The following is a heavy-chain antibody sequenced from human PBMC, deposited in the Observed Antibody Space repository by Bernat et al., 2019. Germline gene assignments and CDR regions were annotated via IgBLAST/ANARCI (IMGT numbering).Heavy chain of an antibody. CDR3: AQEEGAHLGSYFDY. Sequence: EVQLVESGGGLVQPGGSLRLSCAASGFTFSSYSMNWVRQTPGKGLEWVSYISSSSSNIYYADSVKGRFTISRDNAKNSLYLQMNSLRAEDTAVYYCAQEEGAHLGSYFDYWGQGTLVTVSS. D-gene: IGHD1-26*01. CDR2: ISSSSSNI. V-gene: IGHV3-48*01. CDR1: GFTFSSYS. J-gene: IGHJ4*02.